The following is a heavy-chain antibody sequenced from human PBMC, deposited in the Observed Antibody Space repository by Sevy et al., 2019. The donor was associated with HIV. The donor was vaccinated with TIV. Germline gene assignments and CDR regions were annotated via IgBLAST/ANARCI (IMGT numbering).Heavy chain of an antibody. CDR1: GGSFSGYY. D-gene: IGHD1-26*01. Sequence: SETLSLTCAVYGGSFSGYYWTWIRQPPRKGLEWIGEIMPGGITNYNPSLKSRVTISIDTSKNQFSLKVKSVTAADTAIYYCARGQWEHPFWGQGTQVTVSS. CDR3: ARGQWEHPF. J-gene: IGHJ4*02. V-gene: IGHV4-34*01. CDR2: IMPGGIT.